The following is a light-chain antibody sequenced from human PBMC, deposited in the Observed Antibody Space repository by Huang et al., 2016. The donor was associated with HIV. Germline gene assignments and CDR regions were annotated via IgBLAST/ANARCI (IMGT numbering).Light chain of an antibody. V-gene: IGKV3-11*01. CDR3: HQRHNWLT. J-gene: IGKJ4*01. Sequence: EVVLTQSPATVSVSPGQGATLSCRASQSGEISVAWYHQKPGQSPRLLIYGASERAAGTPVRFSGSASGTHFTLTISSLEPDDVGVYYCHQRHNWLTFGGGTKVEI. CDR2: GAS. CDR1: QSGEIS.